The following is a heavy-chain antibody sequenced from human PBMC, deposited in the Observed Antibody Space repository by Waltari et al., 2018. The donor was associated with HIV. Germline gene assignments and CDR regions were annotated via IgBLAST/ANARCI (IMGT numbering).Heavy chain of an antibody. CDR3: ARFGFEYSSSPGDYHSYYYMDV. V-gene: IGHV3-48*03. D-gene: IGHD6-6*01. CDR1: GFTFSSYE. J-gene: IGHJ6*03. Sequence: EVQLVESGGGLVQPGGSLRLSCVASGFTFSSYEMSWVRQAPGKGLEWVSYITSSGTTMYYADSVKGRFTLSRDNAKNSLYLQMNSLRAEDTAVYYCARFGFEYSSSPGDYHSYYYMDVWGKGTTVTVSS. CDR2: ITSSGTTM.